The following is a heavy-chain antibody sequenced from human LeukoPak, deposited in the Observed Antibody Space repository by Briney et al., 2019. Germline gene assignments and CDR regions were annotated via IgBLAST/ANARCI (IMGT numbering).Heavy chain of an antibody. CDR2: IIPIFGTA. Sequence: SVKVSCKASGGTFSSYAISWVRQAPGQGLEWMGGIIPIFGTANYAQQFQGRVTITADKSTSTAYMELSSLRSEDTAVYYCAGQIAAAADHTPLDYWGQGTLVTVSS. J-gene: IGHJ4*02. CDR3: AGQIAAAADHTPLDY. V-gene: IGHV1-69*06. CDR1: GGTFSSYA. D-gene: IGHD6-13*01.